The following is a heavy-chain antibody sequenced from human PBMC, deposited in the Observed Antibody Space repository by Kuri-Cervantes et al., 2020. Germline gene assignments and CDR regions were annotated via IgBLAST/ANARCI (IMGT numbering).Heavy chain of an antibody. Sequence: GGSLRLSCAASGFTFSSYSMNWVRQAPGKGLEWVSSISSSSSYIYCADSVKGRFTISRDNAKNSLYLQMNSLRAEDTAVYYCAREERVATTLWGNYYYGKDVWGQGTTVTVSS. V-gene: IGHV3-21*01. CDR1: GFTFSSYS. CDR2: ISSSSSYI. CDR3: AREERVATTLWGNYYYGKDV. D-gene: IGHD1-26*01. J-gene: IGHJ6*02.